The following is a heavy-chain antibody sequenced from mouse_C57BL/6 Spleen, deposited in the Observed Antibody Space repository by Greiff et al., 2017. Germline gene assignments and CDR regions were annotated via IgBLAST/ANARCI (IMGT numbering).Heavy chain of an antibody. CDR3: AREGYGSSWYCDV. Sequence: QVQLQQPGAELVEPGASVKMFCKASGYTFTSYWITWVKQRPGPGLEWIGDIYPGSGSTYYNAKFKSKATLTVDTSSSTAYMQRSSLTSEDSAVYDGAREGYGSSWYCDVWGTGTTVTVSS. V-gene: IGHV1-55*01. J-gene: IGHJ1*03. D-gene: IGHD1-1*01. CDR2: IYPGSGST. CDR1: GYTFTSYW.